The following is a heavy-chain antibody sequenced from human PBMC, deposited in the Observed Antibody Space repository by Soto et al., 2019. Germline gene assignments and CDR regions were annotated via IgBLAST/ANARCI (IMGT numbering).Heavy chain of an antibody. CDR2: IIPILGIA. D-gene: IGHD1-26*01. Sequence: QVQLVQSGAEVKKPGSSVKVSCKASGGTFSSYTISWVRQAPGQGLEWMGRIIPILGIANYAQKFQGRVTITADKSTSTADMELSSLRSEDTAVYYCARDREDSGSDEDAFDIWGQGTMVTVSS. V-gene: IGHV1-69*08. CDR3: ARDREDSGSDEDAFDI. J-gene: IGHJ3*02. CDR1: GGTFSSYT.